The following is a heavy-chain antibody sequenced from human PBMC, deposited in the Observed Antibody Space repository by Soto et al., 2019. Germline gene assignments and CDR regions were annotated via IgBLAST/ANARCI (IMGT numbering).Heavy chain of an antibody. CDR3: ARDQPGNVWGYYGMDV. Sequence: QVQLVQSGAEVKKPGSSVKVSCKASGGTFSSYAISWVRQAPGQGLEWMGGIIPIFGTANYAQKFQGRVTITADESTSTAYMERSSLRSEDTAVYYCARDQPGNVWGYYGMDVWGQGTTVTVSS. V-gene: IGHV1-69*12. CDR1: GGTFSSYA. D-gene: IGHD3-16*01. CDR2: IIPIFGTA. J-gene: IGHJ6*02.